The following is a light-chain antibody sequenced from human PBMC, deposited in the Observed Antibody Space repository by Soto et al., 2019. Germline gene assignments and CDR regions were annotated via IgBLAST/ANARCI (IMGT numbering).Light chain of an antibody. CDR3: QQYNSWPLT. V-gene: IGKV3-15*01. CDR2: GAS. J-gene: IGKJ4*01. Sequence: EIVMTQSPATLSVSPGERATLSCRASQTVSSNLAWYQQKPGQAPRLLIYGASTRATGIPARFSGSGSATEFTLTINSLQSEDFAVYYCQQYNSWPLTFGGGTKVEIK. CDR1: QTVSSN.